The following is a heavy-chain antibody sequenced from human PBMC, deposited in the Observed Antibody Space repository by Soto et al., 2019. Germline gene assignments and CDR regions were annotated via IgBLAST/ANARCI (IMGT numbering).Heavy chain of an antibody. Sequence: ASVKVSCKASGYTFTGYYMHWVRQAPGQGLEWMGWINPNSGGTNYAQKLQGRVTMTRDTSIRTAYMELSRLRSDDTAVYYCARDLGGIAARRAYYYYYGMDVWGQGTTVTVSS. J-gene: IGHJ6*02. CDR1: GYTFTGYY. CDR3: ARDLGGIAARRAYYYYYGMDV. V-gene: IGHV1-2*02. D-gene: IGHD6-6*01. CDR2: INPNSGGT.